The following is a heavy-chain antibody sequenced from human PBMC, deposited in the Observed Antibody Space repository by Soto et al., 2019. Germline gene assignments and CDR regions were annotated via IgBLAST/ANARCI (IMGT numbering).Heavy chain of an antibody. CDR2: ISYDGSKK. CDR1: GFTFSSYG. V-gene: IGHV3-30*18. Sequence: QVQLVESGGGVVQPGRSLRLSCAASGFTFSSYGMHWVRQAPGKGLEWVAVISYDGSKKYYAGSVKGRFTISRDDSKNTLYLQMNSLRAEDTAVYYCAKEGEGPDYWGQGTLVTVSS. CDR3: AKEGEGPDY. J-gene: IGHJ4*02. D-gene: IGHD3-10*01.